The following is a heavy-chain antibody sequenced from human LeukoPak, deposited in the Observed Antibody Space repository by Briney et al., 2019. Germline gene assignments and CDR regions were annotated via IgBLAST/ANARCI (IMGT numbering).Heavy chain of an antibody. J-gene: IGHJ5*02. CDR3: ARFHIVVVPAAMWFDP. V-gene: IGHV4-34*01. CDR1: GGSFSGYY. D-gene: IGHD2-2*01. CDR2: INHSGST. Sequence: PSETLSLTCAVYGGSFSGYYWSWIRQPPGRGLEWIGEINHSGSTNYNPSLKSRVTISVDTSKNQFSLKLSSVTAADTAVYYCARFHIVVVPAAMWFDPWGQGTLVTVSS.